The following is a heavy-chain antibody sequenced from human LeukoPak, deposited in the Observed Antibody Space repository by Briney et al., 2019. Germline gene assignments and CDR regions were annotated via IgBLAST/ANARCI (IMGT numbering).Heavy chain of an antibody. CDR2: IYHSGST. Sequence: SETLSLTCTVSGYSINSGFYWGWIRQPPGKGLEWIGSIYHSGSTHYKSSLKSRVTISVDTSKNQFSLKLSSVTAADTAVYYCARATVGYYYDSSGYREYFQHWGQGTLVTVSS. D-gene: IGHD3-22*01. V-gene: IGHV4-38-2*02. CDR1: GYSINSGFY. J-gene: IGHJ1*01. CDR3: ARATVGYYYDSSGYREYFQH.